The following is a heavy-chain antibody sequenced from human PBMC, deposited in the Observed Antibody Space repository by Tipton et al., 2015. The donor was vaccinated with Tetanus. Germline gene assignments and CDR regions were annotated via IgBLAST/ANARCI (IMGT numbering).Heavy chain of an antibody. J-gene: IGHJ4*02. V-gene: IGHV4-34*01. D-gene: IGHD3-10*01. Sequence: TLSLTCAVYGGTFNNYFWTWIRQPPGKGLEWIGEINYDGSTNYSPSLKSRVTLSLDTTKKQVSLKLSSVTAADTAVYFCARDPYYNGGGSFDYWGQGTLVTVSS. CDR2: INYDGST. CDR1: GGTFNNYF. CDR3: ARDPYYNGGGSFDY.